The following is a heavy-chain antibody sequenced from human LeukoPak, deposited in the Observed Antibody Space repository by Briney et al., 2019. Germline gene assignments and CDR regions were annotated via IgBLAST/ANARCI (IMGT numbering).Heavy chain of an antibody. CDR1: GFTFSSYE. CDR3: TKNQILDDTGSWYAY. J-gene: IGHJ4*02. Sequence: PGGSLRLSCAASGFTFSSYEMNWVRQAPGKGLEWVSGISDGGGRTFYAESVKGRFTVSRDNSKNTLYLRMSSLRAEDTAIYYCTKNQILDDTGSWYAYWGQGTLVTVSS. CDR2: ISDGGGRT. D-gene: IGHD6-13*01. V-gene: IGHV3-23*01.